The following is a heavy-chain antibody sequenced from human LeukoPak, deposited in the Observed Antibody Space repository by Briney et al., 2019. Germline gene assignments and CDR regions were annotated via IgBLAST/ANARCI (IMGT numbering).Heavy chain of an antibody. CDR3: ARAKSFKLGSPPYFDY. J-gene: IGHJ4*02. D-gene: IGHD7-27*01. V-gene: IGHV3-23*01. CDR1: GFTFSSYA. Sequence: GGSLRLSCAACGFTFSSYAMSWVRQAPGKGLEWVSAISGSGGSTYYADSVKGRFTISRDNSKNTLYLQMNSLRAEDTAVYYCARAKSFKLGSPPYFDYWGQGTLVTVSS. CDR2: ISGSGGST.